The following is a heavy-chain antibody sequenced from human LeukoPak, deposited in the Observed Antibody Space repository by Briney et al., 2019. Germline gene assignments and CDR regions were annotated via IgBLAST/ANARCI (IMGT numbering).Heavy chain of an antibody. J-gene: IGHJ6*03. D-gene: IGHD4-23*01. CDR1: GGYISSRIDY. CDR3: SRSHDYGGLYFYYYMDV. V-gene: IGHV4-39*01. CDR2: LDSSGST. Sequence: PSETLSLTCTVSGGYISSRIDYWGWIRQTPGKGLEWIGNLDSSGSTYYNPSLKSRVTISVGTSKNQFSLNLRSVTAADTAIYFCSRSHDYGGLYFYYYMDVWGKGTTVTVSS.